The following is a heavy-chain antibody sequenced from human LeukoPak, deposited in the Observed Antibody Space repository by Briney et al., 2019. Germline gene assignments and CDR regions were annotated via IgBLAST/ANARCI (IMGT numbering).Heavy chain of an antibody. CDR3: ARCIGSGYSTSCPLDY. CDR2: ISYDGNNK. D-gene: IGHD2-2*01. V-gene: IGHV3-30-3*01. CDR1: GFTFSTYA. J-gene: IGHJ4*02. Sequence: GGSLRLSCAASGFTFSTYAMHWVRQPPVKGLEWVAVISYDGNNKYSADSVKGRFTISRDNSKNTLYLQMNSLRDEDTAVYYCARCIGSGYSTSCPLDYWGQGTLVTVSS.